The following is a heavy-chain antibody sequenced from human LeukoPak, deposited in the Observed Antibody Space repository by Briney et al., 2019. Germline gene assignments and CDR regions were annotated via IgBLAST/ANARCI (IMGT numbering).Heavy chain of an antibody. CDR1: GFTFSSYW. CDR3: VRYFTAVAPTLRLDY. CDR2: IKQDGRDK. Sequence: GGSLRLSCAASGFTFSSYWMNWVRQAPGKGLEWVATIKQDGRDKYYVDSVKGRFTISRDDAKNSLYLRMNSLRVEDTAVYHCVRYFTAVAPTLRLDYWGQGTLVTVSS. V-gene: IGHV3-7*03. J-gene: IGHJ4*02. D-gene: IGHD6-19*01.